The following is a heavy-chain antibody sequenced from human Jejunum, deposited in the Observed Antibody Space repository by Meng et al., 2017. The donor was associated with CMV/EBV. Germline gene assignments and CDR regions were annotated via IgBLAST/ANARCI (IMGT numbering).Heavy chain of an antibody. CDR3: ARVEVGITSGDY. CDR2: ISAYNGNT. Sequence: QGQLVQSGGEVKKPGASLKVSCKASGYTFTNYGITWVRQAPGQGLEWMGWISAYNGNTNYAQTLQGRVTMTTDTSTSTAYMELRSLRSDGTAVYYCARVEVGITSGDYWGQGTLVTVSS. CDR1: GYTFTNYG. J-gene: IGHJ4*02. D-gene: IGHD1-26*01. V-gene: IGHV1-18*01.